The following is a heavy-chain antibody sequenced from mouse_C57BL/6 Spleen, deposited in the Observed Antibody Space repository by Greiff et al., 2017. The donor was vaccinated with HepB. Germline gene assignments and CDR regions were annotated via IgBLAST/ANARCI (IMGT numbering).Heavy chain of an antibody. D-gene: IGHD1-1*01. V-gene: IGHV1-42*01. Sequence: VQLQQSGPELVKPGASVKISCKASGYSFTGYYMNWVKQSPEKSLEWIGEINPSTGGTTYNQKFKAKATLTVDKSSSTAYMQLKSLTSEDSAVYYCARKRFPYFDYWGQGTTLTVSS. J-gene: IGHJ2*01. CDR3: ARKRFPYFDY. CDR2: INPSTGGT. CDR1: GYSFTGYY.